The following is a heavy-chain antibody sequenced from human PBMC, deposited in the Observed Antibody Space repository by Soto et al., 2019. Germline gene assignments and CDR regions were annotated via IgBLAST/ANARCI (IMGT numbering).Heavy chain of an antibody. J-gene: IGHJ3*02. D-gene: IGHD2-21*01. CDR1: EYRITSHT. Sequence: QVQLVQSVAEVKKPGASVKISCKASEYRITSHTIHWVRQAPGQMLEWMGWIIAGTGNTKYSQKFQDRLTITRDTSANTAYMELTSLKSEDTAVYYCAILGYCGGSACYPLYIWGQGTTVIVSS. V-gene: IGHV1-3*01. CDR2: IIAGTGNT. CDR3: AILGYCGGSACYPLYI.